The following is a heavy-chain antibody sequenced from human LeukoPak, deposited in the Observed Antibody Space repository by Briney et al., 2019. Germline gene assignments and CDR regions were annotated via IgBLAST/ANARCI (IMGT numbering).Heavy chain of an antibody. CDR1: GYTFTSNY. V-gene: IGHV1-46*01. CDR3: ARDQEGFDY. J-gene: IGHJ4*02. CDR2: TYPRDGST. Sequence: ASVKVSCKASGYTFTSNYTHWVRQAPGQGLEWMGMTYPRDGSTSYAQKFQGRVTVTRDTSTSTVHMELSGLRSEDTAVYYCARDQEGFDYWGQGTLVTVSS.